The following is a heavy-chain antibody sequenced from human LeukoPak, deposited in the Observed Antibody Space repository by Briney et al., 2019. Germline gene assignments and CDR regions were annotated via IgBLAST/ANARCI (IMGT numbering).Heavy chain of an antibody. CDR2: IGTSGNAT. V-gene: IGHV3-11*01. CDR1: GFTFIDYY. D-gene: IGHD2-8*01. CDR3: VRETVLLMVYEAFDP. J-gene: IGHJ5*02. Sequence: GGSLRLSCAAFGFTFIDYYMSWIRQAPGKGLEWVAYIGTSGNATYYADSVRGRFTISRDNAKSSLYLQLNSLRVEDTAVYYCVRETVLLMVYEAFDPWGQGTLVTVSS.